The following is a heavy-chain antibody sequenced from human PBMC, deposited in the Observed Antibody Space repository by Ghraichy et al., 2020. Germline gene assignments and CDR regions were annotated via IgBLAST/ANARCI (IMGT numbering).Heavy chain of an antibody. J-gene: IGHJ6*02. CDR2: ISGSGGST. Sequence: SCAASGFTFSSYAMSWVRQAPGKGLEWVSAISGSGGSTYYADSVKGRFTISRDNSKNTLYLQMNSLRAEDTAVYYCAKDLGLWPHPGYYYYGMDVWGQGTTVTVSS. D-gene: IGHD5-24*01. CDR3: AKDLGLWPHPGYYYYGMDV. CDR1: GFTFSSYA. V-gene: IGHV3-23*01.